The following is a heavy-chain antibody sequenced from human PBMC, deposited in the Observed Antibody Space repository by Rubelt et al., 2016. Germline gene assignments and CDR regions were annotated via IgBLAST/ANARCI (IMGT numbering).Heavy chain of an antibody. Sequence: QVQLQQWGAGLLKPSETLSLTCAVYGGSFSGYYWSWIRQPPGKGLEWIGEINHSGSTNYNPSLKSRVTISVDTSKNQVSLRLSSVTAADTAVYYCARTEIVVVPGAKQLYNWFDPWGQGTLVTVSS. CDR2: INHSGST. J-gene: IGHJ5*02. V-gene: IGHV4-34*01. CDR3: ARTEIVVVPGAKQLYNWFDP. D-gene: IGHD2-2*01. CDR1: GGSFSGYY.